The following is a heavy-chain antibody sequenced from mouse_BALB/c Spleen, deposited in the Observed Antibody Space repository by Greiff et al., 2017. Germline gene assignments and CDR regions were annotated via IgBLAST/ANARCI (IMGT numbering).Heavy chain of an antibody. CDR1: GFTFSSYA. CDR3: ARCGLGGSSPWYFDV. V-gene: IGHV5-9-4*01. J-gene: IGHJ1*01. Sequence: EVMLVESGGGLVKPGGSLKLSCAASGFTFSSYAMSWVRQSPEKRLEWVAEISSGGSYTYYPDTVTGRFTISRDNAKNTLYLEMSSLRSEDTAMYYCARCGLGGSSPWYFDVWGAGTTVTVSS. CDR2: ISSGGSYT. D-gene: IGHD1-1*01.